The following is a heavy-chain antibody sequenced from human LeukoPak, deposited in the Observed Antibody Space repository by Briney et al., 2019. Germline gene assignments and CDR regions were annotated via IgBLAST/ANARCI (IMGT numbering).Heavy chain of an antibody. Sequence: GGSLRLSCAASGSTFDDYGMSWVRQAPGKGLEWVSGINWNGGSTGYADSVKGRFTISRDNAKNSLYLQMNSLRAEDTALYYCARVEYYDFWSGIDYWGQGTLVTVSS. D-gene: IGHD3-3*01. J-gene: IGHJ4*02. CDR1: GSTFDDYG. CDR2: INWNGGST. V-gene: IGHV3-20*04. CDR3: ARVEYYDFWSGIDY.